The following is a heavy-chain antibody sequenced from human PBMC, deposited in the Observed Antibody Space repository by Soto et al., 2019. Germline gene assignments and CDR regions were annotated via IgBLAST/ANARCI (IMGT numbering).Heavy chain of an antibody. J-gene: IGHJ4*02. Sequence: SGPTLVNPTQTLTLTCPFSGFSLSTSGVGVAWIRPPPGKALEWLALIYWDDGKRYSPSLKTRLNITKDTSKNQVVLTLTNVDPVDTATYYCAHRPAYDSSTGYYPFDYWGQGSLVTVSS. D-gene: IGHD3-9*01. CDR3: AHRPAYDSSTGYYPFDY. CDR1: GFSLSTSGVG. CDR2: IYWDDGK. V-gene: IGHV2-5*02.